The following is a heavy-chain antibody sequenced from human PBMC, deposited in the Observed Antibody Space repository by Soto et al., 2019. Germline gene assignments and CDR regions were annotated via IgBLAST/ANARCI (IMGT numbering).Heavy chain of an antibody. V-gene: IGHV1-18*01. J-gene: IGHJ4*02. Sequence: QVQLVQSGAEVKKPGASVKVSCKASGYTFTSYAISWVRQAPGQGLEWMGWNSAYNGNTNYAQKLQGRATMTTDTSTTTATMELRSRKADDTAGYCCARSGAPAGYWGQGTLVTVSS. CDR2: NSAYNGNT. CDR3: ARSGAPAGY. CDR1: GYTFTSYA. D-gene: IGHD3-10*01.